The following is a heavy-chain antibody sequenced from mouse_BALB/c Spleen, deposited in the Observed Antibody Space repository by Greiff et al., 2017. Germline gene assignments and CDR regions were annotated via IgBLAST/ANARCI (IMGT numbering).Heavy chain of an antibody. CDR2: IWGGGST. J-gene: IGHJ4*01. Sequence: QVQLKQSGPGLVAPSQSLSITCTVSGFSLTDYGVSWIRQPPGKGLEWLGVIWGGGSTYYNSALKSRLSISKDNSKSQVFLKMNSLQTDDTAMYYCAKLGPAYYYAMDYWGQGTSVTVSS. CDR3: AKLGPAYYYAMDY. CDR1: GFSLTDYG. V-gene: IGHV2-6-5*01. D-gene: IGHD4-1*01.